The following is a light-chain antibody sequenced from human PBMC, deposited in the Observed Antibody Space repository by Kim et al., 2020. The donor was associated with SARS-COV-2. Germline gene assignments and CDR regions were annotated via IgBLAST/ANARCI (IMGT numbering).Light chain of an antibody. CDR2: HTD. Sequence: QSALTQPASLSASPGQSITISCTGSSSDIGTYNLVSWYRQYPGEAPRLIIFHTDDRPSGVSNRLSGSKSGNTASLSISGLQAEDEADYYCSSFAGYSWVFGGGTQLTVL. J-gene: IGLJ3*02. V-gene: IGLV2-23*01. CDR3: SSFAGYSWV. CDR1: SSDIGTYNL.